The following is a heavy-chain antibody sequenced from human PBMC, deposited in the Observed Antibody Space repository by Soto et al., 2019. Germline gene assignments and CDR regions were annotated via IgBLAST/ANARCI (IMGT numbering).Heavy chain of an antibody. Sequence: SETLSLTCTVSGGSISSNIYHWGWIRQPPGKGLEWIGSIDYSGSNTYYTPSLKSRVTISVDTSKNQFSLKLDPVTAADTAVYYCARRLAPSGYIAYDLWGQGTMVTVSS. CDR3: ARRLAPSGYIAYDL. V-gene: IGHV4-39*01. D-gene: IGHD5-12*01. CDR2: IDYSGSNT. CDR1: GGSISSNIYH. J-gene: IGHJ3*01.